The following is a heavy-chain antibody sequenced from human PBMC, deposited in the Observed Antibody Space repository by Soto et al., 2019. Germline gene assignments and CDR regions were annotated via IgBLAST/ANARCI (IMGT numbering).Heavy chain of an antibody. D-gene: IGHD3-9*01. CDR3: ARERVLRDFDGYYYYGMDV. CDR2: ISSSSSYI. V-gene: IGHV3-21*01. CDR1: GFTFSSYS. J-gene: IGHJ6*02. Sequence: EVQLVESGGGLVKPGGSLRLSCAASGFTFSSYSMNWVRQAPGKGLEWVSSISSSSSYIYYADSVKGRFTISRDNAKNSLYLEMNSLRGEDTGVYYCARERVLRDFDGYYYYGMDVWGRGTTFTVSS.